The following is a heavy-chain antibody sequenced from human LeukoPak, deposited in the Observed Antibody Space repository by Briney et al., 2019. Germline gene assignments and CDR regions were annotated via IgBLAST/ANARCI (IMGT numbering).Heavy chain of an antibody. CDR3: ATQGSAYSSGWYPYYFDY. D-gene: IGHD6-19*01. Sequence: SETLSLTCTVSGGSISSSSYYWGWIRQHPGKGLEWIGSIYYSGSTYYNPSLKSRVTISVDTSKNQFSLKLSSVTAADTAVYYCATQGSAYSSGWYPYYFDYWGQGTLVTVSS. J-gene: IGHJ4*02. CDR2: IYYSGST. V-gene: IGHV4-39*01. CDR1: GGSISSSSYY.